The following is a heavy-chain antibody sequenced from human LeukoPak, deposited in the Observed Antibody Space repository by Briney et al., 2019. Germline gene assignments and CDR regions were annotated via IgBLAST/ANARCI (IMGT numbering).Heavy chain of an antibody. CDR2: ISSSSSYI. V-gene: IGHV3-21*01. D-gene: IGHD3-22*01. CDR1: GFTFSSYS. Sequence: GGSLRLSCAASGFTFSSYSMNWARQAPGKGLEWVSSISSSSSYIYYADSVKGRFTISRDNAKNSLYLQMNSLRAEDTAVYYCARDSDYYDSSGYYSLGYYYYGMDVWGQGTTVTVSS. CDR3: ARDSDYYDSSGYYSLGYYYYGMDV. J-gene: IGHJ6*02.